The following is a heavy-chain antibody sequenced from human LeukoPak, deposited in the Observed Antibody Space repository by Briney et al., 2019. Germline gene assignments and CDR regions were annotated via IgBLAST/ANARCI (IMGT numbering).Heavy chain of an antibody. CDR2: INTNTGYP. D-gene: IGHD6-6*01. CDR1: GYTFTSYG. V-gene: IGHV7-4-1*02. Sequence: ASVKVSCKASGYTFTSYGISWVRQAPGQGLEWMGWINTNTGYPTYAQGFTGRFVFSLDTSVSTAYLQISSLKAEDTAVYYCARDLAARPGSGWFDPWGQGTLVTVSS. J-gene: IGHJ5*02. CDR3: ARDLAARPGSGWFDP.